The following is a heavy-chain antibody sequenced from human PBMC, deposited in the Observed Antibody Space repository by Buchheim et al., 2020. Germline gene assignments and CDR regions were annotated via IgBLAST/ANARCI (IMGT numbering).Heavy chain of an antibody. D-gene: IGHD4-17*01. CDR1: GFTLSNYW. CDR2: IFRDGSKK. Sequence: EVQLVESGGGLVQPGGSLRLSCAASGFTLSNYWMSWVRQAPGKGLEWVANIFRDGSKKDYVDSVKGRFTISRDNAKNSVYLQMNSLRVEDTAVYYCARGRGTVFGNYYGMDVWGQGTT. CDR3: ARGRGTVFGNYYGMDV. V-gene: IGHV3-7*04. J-gene: IGHJ6*02.